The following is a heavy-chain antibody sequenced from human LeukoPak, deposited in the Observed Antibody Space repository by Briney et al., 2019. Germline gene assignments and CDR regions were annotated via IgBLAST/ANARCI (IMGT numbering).Heavy chain of an antibody. CDR3: ARVPRYCSGGNCYSGGLGYMDV. Sequence: GGSLRLSCAASGFTFTNYPIHWVRQAPGKGLEWVTVISYDGSTKYYADSVKGRFTISRDNAKNSLFLQMNSLRAEDTAVYYCARVPRYCSGGNCYSGGLGYMDVWGKGTTVTISS. J-gene: IGHJ6*03. D-gene: IGHD2-15*01. CDR2: ISYDGSTK. CDR1: GFTFTNYP. V-gene: IGHV3-30*04.